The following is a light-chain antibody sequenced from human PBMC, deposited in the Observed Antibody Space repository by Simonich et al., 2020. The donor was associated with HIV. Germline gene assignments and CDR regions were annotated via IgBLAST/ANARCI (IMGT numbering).Light chain of an antibody. V-gene: IGLV3-10*01. Sequence: SFELTQPSSVSVSPGQTAKITCSGDALPKKYAFWYQQKSGQAPVFVIYEDSKRPSGFPERFSGSSSGTMATLTISGAQVEDESDYYCYSTDDSGNSWVFGGGTKLTVL. CDR3: YSTDDSGNSWV. CDR2: EDS. J-gene: IGLJ3*02. CDR1: ALPKKY.